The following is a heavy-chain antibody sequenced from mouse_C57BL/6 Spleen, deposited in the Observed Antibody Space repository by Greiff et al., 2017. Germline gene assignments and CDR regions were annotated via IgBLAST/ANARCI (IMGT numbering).Heavy chain of an antibody. CDR3: TRYYGSSFDYFDY. CDR1: GFTFSSYA. V-gene: IGHV5-9-1*02. D-gene: IGHD1-1*01. Sequence: DVMLVESGEGLVKPGGSLKLSCAASGFTFSSYAMSWVRQTPEKRLEWVAYISSGGDYIYYADTVKGRFTISRDNARNTLYLQMSSLKSEDTAMYYCTRYYGSSFDYFDYWGQGTTLTVSS. CDR2: ISSGGDYI. J-gene: IGHJ2*01.